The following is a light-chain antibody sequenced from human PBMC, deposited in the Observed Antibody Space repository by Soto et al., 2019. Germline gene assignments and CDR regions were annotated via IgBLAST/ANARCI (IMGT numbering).Light chain of an antibody. CDR2: LNSDGSH. J-gene: IGLJ2*01. Sequence: QSVLTQSPSASASLGASVKLTCTLSSGHSSYAIAWHQQQPEKGPRYLMKLNSDGSHSKGDGIPDRFSGSSSGAERYLTISSLQSEDEADYYCQTWGTGIVVFGGGTKVPVL. CDR1: SGHSSYA. CDR3: QTWGTGIVV. V-gene: IGLV4-69*01.